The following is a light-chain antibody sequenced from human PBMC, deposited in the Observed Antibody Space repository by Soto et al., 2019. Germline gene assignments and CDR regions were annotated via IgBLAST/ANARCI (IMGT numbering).Light chain of an antibody. J-gene: IGKJ3*01. CDR2: AAS. CDR3: QQYSSFPPV. CDR1: QSISTN. V-gene: IGKV3-15*01. Sequence: EVVMTQSPATLSVSPGERATLSCRASQSISTNLAWYQQKHGQAPRLLIYAASARATGIPARFSGSGSGTDFTLTISCLQSEDFATYYCQQYSSFPPVFGPGTKVDIK.